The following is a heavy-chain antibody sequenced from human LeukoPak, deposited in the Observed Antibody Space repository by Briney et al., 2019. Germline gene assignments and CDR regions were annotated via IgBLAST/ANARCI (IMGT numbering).Heavy chain of an antibody. V-gene: IGHV4-34*01. Sequence: KPSETLSLTCAVYGGSFSGYYWSRIRQPPGKGLEGIGEINHSGSTNYNPSLKSRVTISVDTSKNQCSLKLSSVTAADTAVYYCASDCSGGSCYSAYFDYWGQGTLVTVSS. D-gene: IGHD2-15*01. CDR3: ASDCSGGSCYSAYFDY. CDR1: GGSFSGYY. J-gene: IGHJ4*02. CDR2: INHSGST.